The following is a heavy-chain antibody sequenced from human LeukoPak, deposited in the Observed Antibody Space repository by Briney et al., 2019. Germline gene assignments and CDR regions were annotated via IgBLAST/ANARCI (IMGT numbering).Heavy chain of an antibody. CDR3: IKDPQLDLHFDTFDI. Sequence: GGSLRLSCAASGFTFDDYAMHWVRQTTGKGLEWVSSISWDGGISVYADSVKGRLTISRDNAKSSLYLEMSALTPEDIALYFCIKDPQLDLHFDTFDIWGQGTMVTVFS. CDR1: GFTFDDYA. D-gene: IGHD1-7*01. V-gene: IGHV3-9*03. CDR2: ISWDGGIS. J-gene: IGHJ3*02.